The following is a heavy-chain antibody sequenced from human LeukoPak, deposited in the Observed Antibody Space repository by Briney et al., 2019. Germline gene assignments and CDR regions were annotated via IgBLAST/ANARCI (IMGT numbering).Heavy chain of an antibody. V-gene: IGHV1-8*03. CDR1: GYTFTSYD. Sequence: GASVKVSCKASGYTFTSYDINWVRQATGQGLEWMGWMNPNSGNTGYAQKFQGRVTITRNTSISTAYMELSSLRSEDTAVYYCARGPHIIVGATGDAFDIWGQGTMVTVSS. CDR3: ARGPHIIVGATGDAFDI. J-gene: IGHJ3*02. CDR2: MNPNSGNT. D-gene: IGHD1-26*01.